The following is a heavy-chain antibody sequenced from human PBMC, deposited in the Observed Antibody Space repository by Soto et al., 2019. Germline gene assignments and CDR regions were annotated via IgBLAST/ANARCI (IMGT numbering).Heavy chain of an antibody. J-gene: IGHJ5*02. Sequence: QVQLVESGGGVVQPGRSLRLSCAASGFTFSSYAMHWVRQAPGKGLEWVVVISYDGSNKYYADSVKGRFTISRDNSKNTLYLQMNSLRAEDTAVYYCARDSLGYGDYPYNWFDPWGQGTLVTVSS. CDR1: GFTFSSYA. D-gene: IGHD4-17*01. CDR3: ARDSLGYGDYPYNWFDP. CDR2: ISYDGSNK. V-gene: IGHV3-30-3*01.